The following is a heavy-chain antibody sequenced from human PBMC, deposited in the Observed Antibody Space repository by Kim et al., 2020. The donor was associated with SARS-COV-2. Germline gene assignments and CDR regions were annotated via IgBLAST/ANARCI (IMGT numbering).Heavy chain of an antibody. Sequence: SVKVSCKASGGIFSSFGVYWVRQAPGQGLEWMGGIIPVFSTSNYAQKFQGRVTISADESTRTAYMDLRSLRSEDTAVYYCAIGTSGLVRGDYYYDLDVW. D-gene: IGHD3-10*01. CDR3: AIGTSGLVRGDYYYDLDV. V-gene: IGHV1-69*13. CDR2: IIPVFSTS. CDR1: GGIFSSFG. J-gene: IGHJ6*01.